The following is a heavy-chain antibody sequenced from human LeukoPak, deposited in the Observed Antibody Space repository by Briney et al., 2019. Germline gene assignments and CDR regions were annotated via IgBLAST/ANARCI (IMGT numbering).Heavy chain of an antibody. V-gene: IGHV1-2*02. CDR1: GYTFTGYY. D-gene: IGHD3-10*01. Sequence: ASVKVSCKASGYTFTGYYMHCVRQAPGHGLEWMGWINPNSGGTNYAHKFQGRVTMTRDTSISTAYMELSRLRSDDTAVYYCARDPPPYRFGEEQDDYWGQGTLVTVSS. CDR3: ARDPPPYRFGEEQDDY. CDR2: INPNSGGT. J-gene: IGHJ4*02.